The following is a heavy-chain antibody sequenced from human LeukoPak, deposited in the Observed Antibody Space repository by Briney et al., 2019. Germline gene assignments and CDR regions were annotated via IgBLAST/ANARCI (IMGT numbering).Heavy chain of an antibody. Sequence: TSETLSLTCTVSGGSISYYYWSWIRQPPGKGLEWIGEINRSGSTNYNPSLKSRVTMSVDTSKNQFSLNLSSVTAADTAVYYCARLMYSGYEGLDYYFNYIDVWGKGTTVTISS. CDR2: INRSGST. CDR3: ARLMYSGYEGLDYYFNYIDV. CDR1: GGSISYYY. V-gene: IGHV4-34*01. J-gene: IGHJ6*03. D-gene: IGHD5-12*01.